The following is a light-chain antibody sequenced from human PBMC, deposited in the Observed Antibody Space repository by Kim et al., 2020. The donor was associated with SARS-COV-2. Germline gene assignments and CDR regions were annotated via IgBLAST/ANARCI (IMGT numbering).Light chain of an antibody. V-gene: IGKV4-1*01. CDR1: QSVLYSSNNKNY. CDR3: QQYYSTPYT. CDR2: WAS. J-gene: IGKJ2*01. Sequence: DIVMTQSPDSLAVSLGERATINCKSSQSVLYSSNNKNYLAWYQQKPGQPPKLLIYWASTRESGVPDRFSGSGSGTDFTLTISSLQAEDVAVYYCQQYYSTPYTFGQGYKLEI.